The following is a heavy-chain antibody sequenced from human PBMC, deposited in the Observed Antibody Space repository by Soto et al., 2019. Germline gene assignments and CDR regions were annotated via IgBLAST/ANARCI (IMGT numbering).Heavy chain of an antibody. CDR3: ARDRGWELPRYYFDY. CDR2: ISYDGSNK. CDR1: GFTFSSYA. J-gene: IGHJ4*02. V-gene: IGHV3-30-3*01. D-gene: IGHD1-26*01. Sequence: PGGSLRLSCAASGFTFSSYAMHWVRQAPGKGLEWVAVISYDGSNKYYADSVKGRFTISRDNSKNTLYLQMNSLRAEDTAVYYCARDRGWELPRYYFDYWGQGTLVTVSS.